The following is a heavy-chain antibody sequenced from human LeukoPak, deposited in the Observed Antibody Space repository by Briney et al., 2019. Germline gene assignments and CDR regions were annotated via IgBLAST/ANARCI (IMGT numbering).Heavy chain of an antibody. CDR3: ARDSRNDFDFQH. D-gene: IGHD2-21*02. V-gene: IGHV3-33*01. Sequence: GGSLRLSCAASGFTFSSYGMHWVRQAPGKGLEWVVVIWYDGSNKYYADSVKGRFTISRDNSKNTLYLQMNSLRAEDTAVYYCARDSRNDFDFQHWGQGTLVTVSS. J-gene: IGHJ1*01. CDR2: IWYDGSNK. CDR1: GFTFSSYG.